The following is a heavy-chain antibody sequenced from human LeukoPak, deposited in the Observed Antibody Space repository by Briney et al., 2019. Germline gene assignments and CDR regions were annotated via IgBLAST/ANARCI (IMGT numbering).Heavy chain of an antibody. J-gene: IGHJ5*02. CDR2: FSVHTHAA. Sequence: GGSLRLSCAASGFTFSTYAMSWVRQGPGKGLEWVSSFSVHTHAAYYASSVTVRFTISRDNSKNMLYLQMNSLRAEDTDVYLCARHPASWGQGTLVTVSS. CDR1: GFTFSTYA. CDR3: ARHPAS. V-gene: IGHV3-23*01.